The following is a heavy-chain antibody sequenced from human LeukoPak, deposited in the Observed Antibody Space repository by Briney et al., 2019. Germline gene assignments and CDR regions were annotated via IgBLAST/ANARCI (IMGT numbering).Heavy chain of an antibody. V-gene: IGHV3-48*03. CDR2: ISTSGSTI. D-gene: IGHD2-21*02. CDR3: ARRAYCGGDCYSPVDY. CDR1: GFSFSSYE. Sequence: PGGSLRLSCAASGFSFSSYEMNWVRQAPGKGLEWVSYISTSGSTIYYADSVKGRFTISRDNAKNSLYLQMNSLRAEDTAVYYCARRAYCGGDCYSPVDYWGQGTLDTVSS. J-gene: IGHJ4*02.